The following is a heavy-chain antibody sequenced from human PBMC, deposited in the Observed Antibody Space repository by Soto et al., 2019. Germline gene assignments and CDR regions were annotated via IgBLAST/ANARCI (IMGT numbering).Heavy chain of an antibody. CDR1: GFTLSKYG. D-gene: IGHD1-1*01. V-gene: IGHV3-33*01. Sequence: QVQLVESGGGVVQPGRSLRLSCAASGFTLSKYGFHWVRQAPGKGLEWVAVIVNDGSEKYHADSVEGRFTISRDNSKDTLFLQMNSLRAEDTAVYYCARDDAFQNENGFDIWGQGTMVTVSS. J-gene: IGHJ3*02. CDR2: IVNDGSEK. CDR3: ARDDAFQNENGFDI.